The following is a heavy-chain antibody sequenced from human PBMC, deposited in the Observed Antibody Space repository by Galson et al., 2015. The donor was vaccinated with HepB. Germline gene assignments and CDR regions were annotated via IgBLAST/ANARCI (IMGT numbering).Heavy chain of an antibody. CDR2: ISWSSGSV. J-gene: IGHJ5*01. D-gene: IGHD4-17*01. CDR3: TKCHLSHYHGDQLRLHLDS. Sequence: SLRLSCAPSGFTFGGYAMHWVRQAPGKGLEWVSGISWSSGSVAYAHSVKGRFTIYRDNAKNSLHLQMRSLRAEDTAFYFCTKCHLSHYHGDQLRLHLDSRGHGPLVPVS. CDR1: GFTFGGYA. V-gene: IGHV3-9*01.